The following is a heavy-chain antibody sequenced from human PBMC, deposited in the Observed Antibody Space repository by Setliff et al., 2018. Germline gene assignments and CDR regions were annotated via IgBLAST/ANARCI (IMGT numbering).Heavy chain of an antibody. CDR3: ARDKLSGYQVYYYYGMDV. V-gene: IGHV4-38-2*02. J-gene: IGHJ6*02. CDR2: IGHTGST. D-gene: IGHD3-22*01. Sequence: PSETLSLTCAVSGYSIGYSISSGYIWGWIRQPPGKGLEWVGNIGHTGSTNYNPSLKSRVTISVDTSKNQFSLKLSSVTAADTAVYYCARDKLSGYQVYYYYGMDVWGQGTTVTVSS. CDR1: GYSIGYSISSGYI.